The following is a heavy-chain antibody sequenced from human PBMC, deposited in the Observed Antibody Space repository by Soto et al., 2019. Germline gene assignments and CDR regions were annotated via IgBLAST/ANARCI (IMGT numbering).Heavy chain of an antibody. CDR2: ISASGGTT. CDR1: RFTFSTYA. J-gene: IGHJ4*02. D-gene: IGHD3-16*01. CDR3: AKARGNTSSPLDY. V-gene: IGHV3-23*01. Sequence: GGSLRLSCAASRFTFSTYAMTWVRQAPGKGLDWVSSISASGGTTYYADSVKGRFTISRDNSKNTLYLQMNSLRAEDTALYYCAKARGNTSSPLDYWGQGTPVTVSS.